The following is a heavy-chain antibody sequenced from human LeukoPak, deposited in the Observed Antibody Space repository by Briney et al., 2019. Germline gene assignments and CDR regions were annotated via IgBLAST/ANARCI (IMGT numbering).Heavy chain of an antibody. CDR3: ARQGRDGYIGFDC. V-gene: IGHV4-34*01. CDR2: INHSGST. D-gene: IGHD5-24*01. J-gene: IGHJ4*02. CDR1: GGSFSGYY. Sequence: SETLSLTCAVYGGSFSGYYWSWIRQPPGKGLEWIGEINHSGSTNYNPSLKSRVTISVDTSKNQFSLKLSSVTAADTAVYYCARQGRDGYIGFDCWGQGTLVTVSS.